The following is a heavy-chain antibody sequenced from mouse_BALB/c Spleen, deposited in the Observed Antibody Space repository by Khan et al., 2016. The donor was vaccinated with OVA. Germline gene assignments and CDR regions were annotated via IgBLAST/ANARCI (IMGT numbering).Heavy chain of an antibody. V-gene: IGHV5-4*02. D-gene: IGHD1-1*02. Sequence: EVELVESGGGLVKPGGSLKLSCAASGFTFSDYYMYWVRQTPEKRLEWVATISDGGSYTYSPDSVKGRLTISSDNAKNNLYLQMSSLKSEDTAMYYCARAGYGGFAYWGQGTLVTVSA. CDR1: GFTFSDYY. CDR3: ARAGYGGFAY. CDR2: ISDGGSYT. J-gene: IGHJ3*01.